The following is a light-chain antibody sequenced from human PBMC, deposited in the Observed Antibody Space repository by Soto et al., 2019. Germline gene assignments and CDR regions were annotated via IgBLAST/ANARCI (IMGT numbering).Light chain of an antibody. CDR1: QSLLHRNGYNY. J-gene: IGKJ1*01. CDR3: MQALQTPT. Sequence: DIVMTHSPLSLPVTPGEPASISCRSSQSLLHRNGYNYLVWYLQKPGQSPQLLTYLGSNRASGVPDRFSGSGSGTDFTLKISRVEAEDVGVYYCMQALQTPTFGQGTKVEIK. V-gene: IGKV2-28*01. CDR2: LGS.